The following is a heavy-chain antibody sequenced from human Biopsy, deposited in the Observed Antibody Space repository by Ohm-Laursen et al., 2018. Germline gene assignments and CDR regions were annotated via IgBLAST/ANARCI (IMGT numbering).Heavy chain of an antibody. V-gene: IGHV3-33*01. CDR1: GFTFTNYG. CDR3: ARGNYYYDSSGLESYDAFDI. J-gene: IGHJ3*02. D-gene: IGHD3-22*01. Sequence: SLRLSCSASGFTFTNYGMHWVRQAPGKGLEWVAVIWFDGSNQFYADSVKGRFTISRDNSKNSLYLQMNSLRAEDTAVYYCARGNYYYDSSGLESYDAFDIWGQGTMVTVSS. CDR2: IWFDGSNQ.